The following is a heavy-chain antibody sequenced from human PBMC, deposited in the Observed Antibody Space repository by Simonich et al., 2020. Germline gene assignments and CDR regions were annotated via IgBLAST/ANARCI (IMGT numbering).Heavy chain of an antibody. D-gene: IGHD6-13*01. CDR2: ISRSSMSI. CDR1: GLTFSSVS. J-gene: IGHJ4*02. CDR3: ARARGDSSSWYFDY. Sequence: EVQLVESGGGLVKTGGSLSLSCAASGLTFSSVSMNWVRRAPGKGLEWVSAISRSSMSIYYADSEKGRFTISRDNAKNSLYLQMNSLRAEDTAVYYCARARGDSSSWYFDYWGQGTLVTVSS. V-gene: IGHV3-21*01.